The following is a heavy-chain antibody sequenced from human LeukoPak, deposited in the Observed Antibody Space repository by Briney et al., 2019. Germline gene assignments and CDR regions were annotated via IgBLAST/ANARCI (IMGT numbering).Heavy chain of an antibody. CDR3: VRDNPRQQGFAY. D-gene: IGHD6-13*01. J-gene: IGHJ4*02. V-gene: IGHV4-39*02. CDR2: IFYGGST. CDR1: GDSVSSNDYY. Sequence: SETLSLTCTVSGDSVSSNDYYWGWIRQPPGKGLKWIGSIFYGGSTYYNPSLKSRVTIFVDTSKNQISLKLSSVTAADTAVYYCVRDNPRQQGFAYWGQGTLVTVSS.